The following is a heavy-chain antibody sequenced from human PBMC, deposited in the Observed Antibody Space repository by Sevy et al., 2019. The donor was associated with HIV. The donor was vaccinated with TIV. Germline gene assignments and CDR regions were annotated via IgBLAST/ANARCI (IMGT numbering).Heavy chain of an antibody. Sequence: GGSLRLSCAASGFTFSKYSMRWVRQPPGKGLEWVSTLSFGCGEINYADSVKGRFTISRDNAKSSVHLQMNNLRPEDTAVYYCAREGCTKPHDYWGQGTLVTVSS. CDR2: LSFGCGEI. CDR1: GFTFSKYS. CDR3: AREGCTKPHDY. D-gene: IGHD2-8*01. J-gene: IGHJ4*02. V-gene: IGHV3-23*01.